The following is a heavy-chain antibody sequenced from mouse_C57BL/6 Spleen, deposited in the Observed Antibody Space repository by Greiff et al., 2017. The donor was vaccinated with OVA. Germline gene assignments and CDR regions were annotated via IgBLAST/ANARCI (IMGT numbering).Heavy chain of an antibody. V-gene: IGHV5-6*01. Sequence: EVKLVESGGDLVKPGGSLKLSCAASGFTFSSYGMSWVRQTPDKRLEWVATISSGGSYTYYPDSVKGRFTISRDNAKNTLYLQMSSLKSEDKAMYYCAGHWSSSYYFAMGVWGQGTSVTVSS. D-gene: IGHD1-3*01. CDR3: AGHWSSSYYFAMGV. CDR2: ISSGGSYT. J-gene: IGHJ4*01. CDR1: GFTFSSYG.